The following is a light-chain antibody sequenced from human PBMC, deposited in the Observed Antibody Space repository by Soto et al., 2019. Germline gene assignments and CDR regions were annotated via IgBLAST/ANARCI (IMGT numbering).Light chain of an antibody. Sequence: DIQMTQSPSTLSASEGDRVTITCRASQSISSWLAWYQQKPGKAPKLLIYKASNLESGVPSRFSGSGSGTEFTLTISSLQPDDFATYYCQQYNSYPYTFGQGTRLEIK. CDR2: KAS. J-gene: IGKJ2*01. CDR1: QSISSW. CDR3: QQYNSYPYT. V-gene: IGKV1-5*03.